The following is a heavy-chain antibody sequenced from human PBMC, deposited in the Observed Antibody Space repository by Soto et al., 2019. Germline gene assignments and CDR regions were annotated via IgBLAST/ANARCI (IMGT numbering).Heavy chain of an antibody. J-gene: IGHJ2*01. V-gene: IGHV1-69*14. Sequence: QVQLVQSGAEVKKPGSSVNVSCKAPGGTFSSYGINWVRQAPGQGLEWMGGIIPMFGTANYAQKFQGRVTITADKSTSTAYMELSSLRSEDTAVFYCARVGVIEMATIRYFDLWGRGTLVTVSS. CDR3: ARVGVIEMATIRYFDL. CDR1: GGTFSSYG. CDR2: IIPMFGTA. D-gene: IGHD3-3*01.